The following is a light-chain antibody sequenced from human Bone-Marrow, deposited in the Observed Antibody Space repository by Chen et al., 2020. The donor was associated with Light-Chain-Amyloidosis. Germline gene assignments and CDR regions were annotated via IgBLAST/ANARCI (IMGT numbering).Light chain of an antibody. CDR3: QQYGTSPLT. V-gene: IGKV3-20*01. Sequence: EIVLTQSPGTLSLSPGEVANLSCRASQTISSNYLTWYQQKFGQAPRLLMYCSASSATGIPARVPGSGSGTDCTLTINRLEPEDVAMYYCQQYGTSPLTFGGGTKVEIK. J-gene: IGKJ4*01. CDR1: QTISSNY. CDR2: CSA.